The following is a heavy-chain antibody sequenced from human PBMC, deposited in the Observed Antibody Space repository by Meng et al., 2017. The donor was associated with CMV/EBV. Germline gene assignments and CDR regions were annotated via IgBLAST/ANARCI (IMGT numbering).Heavy chain of an antibody. D-gene: IGHD2-15*01. V-gene: IGHV3-30*02. Sequence: GGSLRLSCAASGFTFSSYGMHWVRQAPGKGLEWVAFIRYDGSNKYYADSVKGRFTISRDNSKNTPYLQMNSLRAEDTAVYYCMGYCSGGSCYFYGMDVWGQGTTVTVSS. CDR1: GFTFSSYG. CDR2: IRYDGSNK. J-gene: IGHJ6*02. CDR3: MGYCSGGSCYFYGMDV.